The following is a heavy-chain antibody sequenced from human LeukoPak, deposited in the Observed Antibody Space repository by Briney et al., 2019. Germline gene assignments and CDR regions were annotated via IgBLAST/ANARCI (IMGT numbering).Heavy chain of an antibody. D-gene: IGHD2-2*01. Sequence: GGSLRLSCAASGFTFGSSAMHWVRQAPGKGLECVAFIQFDGSYKHYSDSVKGRFTISRDNSKNTLFLEMNSLRAEDTAVYYCATHCSGTACHRDYWGQGALVTVSS. J-gene: IGHJ4*02. V-gene: IGHV3-30*02. CDR2: IQFDGSYK. CDR1: GFTFGSSA. CDR3: ATHCSGTACHRDY.